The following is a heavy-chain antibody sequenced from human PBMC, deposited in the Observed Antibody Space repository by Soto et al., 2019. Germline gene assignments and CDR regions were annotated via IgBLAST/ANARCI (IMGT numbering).Heavy chain of an antibody. V-gene: IGHV4-59*08. CDR3: ARQIYYDHSGYPNWFDS. CDR1: GGSLSGFH. Sequence: QVQLQESGPGLVKTSETLSLTCSVSGGSLSGFHWSWIRQPPGKGLEWIGHIYYSGSTIYNPSLKSRVALSVDTSKNQFSLNLSSVTAADTAVYYCARQIYYDHSGYPNWFDSWGQGTLVTVSS. CDR2: IYYSGST. D-gene: IGHD3-22*01. J-gene: IGHJ5*01.